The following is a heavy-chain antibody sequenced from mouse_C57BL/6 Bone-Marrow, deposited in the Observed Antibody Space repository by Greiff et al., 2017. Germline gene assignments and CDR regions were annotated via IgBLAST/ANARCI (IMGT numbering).Heavy chain of an antibody. CDR2: IYPGSGST. CDR3: ARPYYSNYWYFDV. D-gene: IGHD2-5*01. V-gene: IGHV1-55*01. CDR1: GYTFTSYW. Sequence: QVQLQQPGAELVKPGASVKMSCKASGYTFTSYWIPWVKQRPGQGLEWIGDIYPGSGSTNYNEKFKSKATLTVDTSSSTAYMQLSSRTSEDSAVYYCARPYYSNYWYFDVWGTGTTVTVSS. J-gene: IGHJ1*03.